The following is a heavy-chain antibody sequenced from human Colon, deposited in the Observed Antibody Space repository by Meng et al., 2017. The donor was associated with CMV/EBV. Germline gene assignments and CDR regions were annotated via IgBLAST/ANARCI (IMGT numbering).Heavy chain of an antibody. CDR2: IFHTGDT. CDR1: GDSITRSSW. D-gene: IGHD6-6*01. Sequence: SETLSLTCAVSGDSITRSSWWSWVRQPPGKGLEWIGEIFHTGDTSYSPSLKSRVTMSVDKSRNEFSLKLTSVTAADTAVYYCARARIAARFPDYWGQGTLVTVSS. V-gene: IGHV4-4*02. J-gene: IGHJ4*02. CDR3: ARARIAARFPDY.